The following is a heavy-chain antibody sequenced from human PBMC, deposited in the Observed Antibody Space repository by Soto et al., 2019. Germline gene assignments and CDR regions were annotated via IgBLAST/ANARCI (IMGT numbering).Heavy chain of an antibody. V-gene: IGHV4-4*02. Sequence: SETLSLTCAVSGGSISSSNWWSWVRQPPGKGLEWIGEIYHSGSTNCNPSLKSRVTISVDKSKNQFSLKLSSVTAADTAVYYCARHVPPTHYYDSSGYNDYWGQGTLVTVSS. J-gene: IGHJ4*02. CDR3: ARHVPPTHYYDSSGYNDY. CDR2: IYHSGST. D-gene: IGHD3-22*01. CDR1: GGSISSSNW.